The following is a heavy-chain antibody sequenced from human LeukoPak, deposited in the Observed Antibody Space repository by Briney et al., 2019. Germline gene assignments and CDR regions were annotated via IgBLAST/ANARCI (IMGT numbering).Heavy chain of an antibody. CDR3: ARDPVAGTVDY. D-gene: IGHD6-19*01. CDR1: GFTFSSYG. J-gene: IGHJ4*02. CDR2: IKQDGSEK. V-gene: IGHV3-7*01. Sequence: GGSLRLSCAASGFTFSSYGMSWVRQAPGKGLEWVANIKQDGSEKYYVDSVKGRFTISRDNAKNSLYLQMNSLRAEDTAVYYCARDPVAGTVDYWGQGTLVTVSS.